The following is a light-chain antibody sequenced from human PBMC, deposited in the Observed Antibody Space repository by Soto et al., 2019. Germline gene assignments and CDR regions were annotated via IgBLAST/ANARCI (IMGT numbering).Light chain of an antibody. V-gene: IGKV2-28*01. J-gene: IGKJ1*01. CDR3: MQGTYWPRT. Sequence: EIVMTQSPLTLPVTPGEPASISCRSSQSLLYNNTYNYLDWYVQKPGQSPQLLIYFGSNRAPGVPDRFSGSGSGTDFTLKISRVEAEDVGVYYCMQGTYWPRTFGQGTKVDIK. CDR2: FGS. CDR1: QSLLYNNTYNY.